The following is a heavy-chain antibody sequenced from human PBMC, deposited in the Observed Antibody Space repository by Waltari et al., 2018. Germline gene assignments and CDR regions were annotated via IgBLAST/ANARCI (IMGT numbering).Heavy chain of an antibody. Sequence: EVQLVESGGGLVQPGGSLRLSCAASGFSFSSYSMNWVRQATGKGLEWVAYISSSSSTINYADSVKGRFTISRHNAKNSRYLQINSLRAQDTAVYYCARGESYDFWSGYAPRDYWGQGTLVTVSS. D-gene: IGHD3-3*01. CDR2: ISSSSSTI. CDR1: GFSFSSYS. V-gene: IGHV3-48*04. J-gene: IGHJ4*02. CDR3: ARGESYDFWSGYAPRDY.